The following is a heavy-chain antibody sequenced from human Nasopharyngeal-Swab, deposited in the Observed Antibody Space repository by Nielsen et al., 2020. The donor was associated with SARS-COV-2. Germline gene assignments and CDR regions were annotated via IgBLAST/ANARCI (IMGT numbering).Heavy chain of an antibody. CDR2: ISGSGGST. Sequence: GGSLRLSCAALGFTFSSYAMSRVRQAPGKGLERVSAISGSGGSTYYADSVKGRFTISRDNSKNTLYLQMNSLRAEDTAVYYCAKSSRIVVVPAAKWFDPWGQGTLVTVSS. D-gene: IGHD2-2*01. CDR1: GFTFSSYA. V-gene: IGHV3-23*01. CDR3: AKSSRIVVVPAAKWFDP. J-gene: IGHJ5*02.